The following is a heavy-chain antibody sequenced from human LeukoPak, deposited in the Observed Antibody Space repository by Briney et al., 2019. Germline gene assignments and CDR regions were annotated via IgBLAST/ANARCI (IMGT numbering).Heavy chain of an antibody. CDR2: IYYSGST. CDR1: GGSISSSSYY. V-gene: IGHV4-39*01. Sequence: SETLSLTCTVSGGSISSSSYYWGWIRQPPGKGLEWIGSIYYSGSTYYNPSLKSRVTISVDTSKNQFSLKLSSVTAADTAVYYCASRGRRSYYFDYWGQGTLVTVSS. J-gene: IGHJ4*02. CDR3: ASRGRRSYYFDY. D-gene: IGHD3-10*01.